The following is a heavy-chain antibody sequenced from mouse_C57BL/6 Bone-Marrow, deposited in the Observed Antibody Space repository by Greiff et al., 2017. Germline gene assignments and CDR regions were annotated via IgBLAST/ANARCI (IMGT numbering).Heavy chain of an antibody. J-gene: IGHJ2*01. D-gene: IGHD4-1*01. CDR1: GYTFTSYG. CDR2: IYPRSGNT. CDR3: ARNWYYCDY. Sequence: VQGVESGAELARPGASVKLSCKASGYTFTSYGISWVKQRTGQGLEWIGEIYPRSGNTYYNEKFKGKATLTADKSSSTAYMERRSLTSEDSAVYFCARNWYYCDYWGQGTTLTVSS. V-gene: IGHV1-81*01.